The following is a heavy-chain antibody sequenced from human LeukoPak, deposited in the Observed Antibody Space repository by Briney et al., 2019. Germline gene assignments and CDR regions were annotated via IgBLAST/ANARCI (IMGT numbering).Heavy chain of an antibody. J-gene: IGHJ3*02. V-gene: IGHV4-30-2*01. CDR1: GGSISSGGFY. Sequence: SQTLSLTCTVSGGSISSGGFYWSWIRQPPGKGLEWIGYIYHSGSTYYNPSLKSRVTISVDRSKNQFSLKLSSVTAADTAVYYCAQSSIAARDAFDIWGQGTMVTVSS. CDR3: AQSSIAARDAFDI. D-gene: IGHD6-6*01. CDR2: IYHSGST.